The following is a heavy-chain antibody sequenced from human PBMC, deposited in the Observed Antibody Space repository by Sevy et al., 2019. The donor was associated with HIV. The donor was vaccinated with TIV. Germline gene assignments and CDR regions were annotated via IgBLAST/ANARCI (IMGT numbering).Heavy chain of an antibody. CDR3: ARLPTGLQSFNYLLSTYFDS. V-gene: IGHV3-7*01. CDR1: GFDFNHHW. CDR2: IKQDGSET. Sequence: GSLRLSCAASGFDFNHHWMSWVRQAPQKGLEWVANIKQDGSETYYVDSLEGRFTISRDNAKNSLSLQINDLRAEDTAVYYYARLPTGLQSFNYLLSTYFDSWGQGTLVTVSS. D-gene: IGHD3-9*01. J-gene: IGHJ4*02.